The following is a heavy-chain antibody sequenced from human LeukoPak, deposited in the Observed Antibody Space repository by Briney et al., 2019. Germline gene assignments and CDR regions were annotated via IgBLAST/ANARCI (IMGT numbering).Heavy chain of an antibody. CDR1: GFTLSSYA. J-gene: IGHJ6*02. D-gene: IGHD5-12*01. CDR2: ISGSGGST. V-gene: IGHV3-23*01. Sequence: GGSLRLSCAASGFTLSSYAMSWVRQAPGKGLEWVSAISGSGGSTYYADSVKGRFTISRDNSKNTLYLQMNSLRAEDTAVYYCAKGGYSGYDFNYYYGMDVWGQGTTVTVSS. CDR3: AKGGYSGYDFNYYYGMDV.